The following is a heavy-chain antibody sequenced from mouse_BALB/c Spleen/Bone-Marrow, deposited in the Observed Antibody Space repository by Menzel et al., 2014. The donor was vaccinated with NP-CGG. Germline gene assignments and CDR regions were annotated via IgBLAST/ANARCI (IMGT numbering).Heavy chain of an antibody. CDR2: INPDSSTI. CDR1: GFDFXRYW. Sequence: DVMLVESGGGLVQPGGSLKLSCAASGFDFXRYWMSWVRQAPGKGLEWIGEINPDSSTINYTPSLKDKFIISRDKAKNTLSLQMSKVRSEDTAGYYCERRKYYGNLVVWGEGTTVTVSS. CDR3: ERRKYYGNLVV. V-gene: IGHV4-1*02. J-gene: IGHJ1*01. D-gene: IGHD1-1*01.